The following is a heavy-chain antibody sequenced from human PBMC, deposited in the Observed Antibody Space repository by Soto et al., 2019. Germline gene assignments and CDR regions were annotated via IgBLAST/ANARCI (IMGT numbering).Heavy chain of an antibody. Sequence: GGSLRLSCAASGFTFSSYSMNWVRQAPGKGLEWVSSISSSSSYIYYADSVKGRFTISRDNAKNSLYLQMNSLRAEDTAVYYSGRAPVGLVIRGDDYWGKGSMVTVS. CDR1: GFTFSSYS. J-gene: IGHJ4*02. V-gene: IGHV3-21*01. CDR3: GRAPVGLVIRGDDY. CDR2: ISSSSSYI. D-gene: IGHD3-3*01.